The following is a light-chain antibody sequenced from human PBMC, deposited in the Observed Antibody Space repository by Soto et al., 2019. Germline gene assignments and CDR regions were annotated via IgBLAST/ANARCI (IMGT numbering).Light chain of an antibody. Sequence: QAVVTQPPSASGSPGQSVTISCTGTSSDVGGYNYVSWYQQHPGKAPKLMIYEVSKRPSGVPDRFSGSKSGNTASLTVSGLQAEDEADYYCSSYAGSNNLPVVFGGGTKVTVL. V-gene: IGLV2-8*01. CDR2: EVS. CDR3: SSYAGSNNLPVV. CDR1: SSDVGGYNY. J-gene: IGLJ2*01.